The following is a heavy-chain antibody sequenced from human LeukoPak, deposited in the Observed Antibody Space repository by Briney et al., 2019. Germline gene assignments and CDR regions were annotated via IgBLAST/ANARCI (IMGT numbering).Heavy chain of an antibody. CDR1: GFTFSSFA. V-gene: IGHV3-23*01. Sequence: GGSLRLSCAASGFTFSSFAMNWVRQAPGKGLEWVSAISAGGGSTYHADSVKGRFTISRDNSKNTLYLQMNSLRAEDTAVYYCAKRRTYCSRTSCPLDYWGQGTLVTVSS. D-gene: IGHD2-2*01. CDR3: AKRRTYCSRTSCPLDY. CDR2: ISAGGGST. J-gene: IGHJ4*02.